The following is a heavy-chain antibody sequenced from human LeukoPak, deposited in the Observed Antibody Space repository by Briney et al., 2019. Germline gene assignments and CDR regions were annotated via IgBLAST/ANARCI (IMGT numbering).Heavy chain of an antibody. Sequence: GGSLRLSCAASGFTFSSYSMNWVRQAPGKGLEWVSSISSSSSYIYYADSVKGRFTISRDNAKNSLYLQMNSLRAEDTAVYYCARGQYYYDSSGYYYFDYWGQGTLVTVSS. J-gene: IGHJ4*02. D-gene: IGHD3-22*01. CDR1: GFTFSSYS. CDR3: ARGQYYYDSSGYYYFDY. CDR2: ISSSSSYI. V-gene: IGHV3-21*01.